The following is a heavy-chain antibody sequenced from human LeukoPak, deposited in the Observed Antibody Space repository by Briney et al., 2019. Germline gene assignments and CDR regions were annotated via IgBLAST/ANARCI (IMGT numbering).Heavy chain of an antibody. D-gene: IGHD2-2*02. CDR2: IRSKAYGGTR. CDR1: GFTFNSYA. V-gene: IGHV3-49*03. J-gene: IGHJ5*02. Sequence: GGSLRLSCVPSGFTFNSYAMSWFRQAPGKGLEWVGFIRSKAYGGTREYAASVKGRFTISRDDSKSIAYLQMNSLKTEDTAVYYCTRQYCSSTSCYINWFDPWGQGTLVTVSS. CDR3: TRQYCSSTSCYINWFDP.